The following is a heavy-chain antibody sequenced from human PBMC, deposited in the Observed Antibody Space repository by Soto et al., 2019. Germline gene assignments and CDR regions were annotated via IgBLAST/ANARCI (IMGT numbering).Heavy chain of an antibody. CDR2: ISYDGSNK. Sequence: QVQLVESGGGVVQPGRSLRLSCAASGFTFSSYAMLWVRQAPGKGLEWVAVISYDGSNKYYADSVKGRFTISRDNSKNTLYLQMNSLRAEDTAVYYCARDSLGYDILTGYYEPPDYWGQGTLVTVSS. V-gene: IGHV3-30-3*01. CDR1: GFTFSSYA. J-gene: IGHJ4*02. CDR3: ARDSLGYDILTGYYEPPDY. D-gene: IGHD3-9*01.